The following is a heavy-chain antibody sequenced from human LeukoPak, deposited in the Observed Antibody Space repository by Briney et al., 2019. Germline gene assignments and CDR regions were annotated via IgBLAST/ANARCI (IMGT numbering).Heavy chain of an antibody. Sequence: SVKVSXKASGGTFSSYAISWVRQAPGQGLEWMGGIIPIFGTANYAQKFQGRVTITADESTSTAYMELGSLRSEDTAVYYCARHGPTALRFLEWLLPFDYWGQRTLVTVSS. CDR2: IIPIFGTA. CDR3: ARHGPTALRFLEWLLPFDY. V-gene: IGHV1-69*13. CDR1: GGTFSSYA. D-gene: IGHD3-3*01. J-gene: IGHJ4*02.